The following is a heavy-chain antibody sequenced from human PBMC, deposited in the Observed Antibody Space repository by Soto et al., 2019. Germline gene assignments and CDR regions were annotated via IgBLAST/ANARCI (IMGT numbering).Heavy chain of an antibody. J-gene: IGHJ3*02. D-gene: IGHD6-13*01. CDR1: GFTFSSYA. CDR3: VRGGGIAAAYAFDI. Sequence: GGSLRLSCSASGFTFSSYAMHWVRQAPGKGLEYVSAISSNGGSTYYADSVKGRFTISRDNSKSTLYLQMSSLRAEDTAVYYCVRGGGIAAAYAFDIWGQGTMVTVSS. CDR2: ISSNGGST. V-gene: IGHV3-64D*06.